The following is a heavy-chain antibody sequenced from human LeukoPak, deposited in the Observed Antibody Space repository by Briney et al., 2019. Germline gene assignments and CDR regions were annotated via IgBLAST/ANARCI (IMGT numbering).Heavy chain of an antibody. J-gene: IGHJ4*02. V-gene: IGHV4-4*02. CDR1: GGSIGDDYW. CDR3: LRSHGAY. D-gene: IGHD3-10*01. Sequence: KPSETLSLTCAVSGGSIGDDYWWTWVRQPPGKGLEWIGEIYHSGSTDYNPSLKGRVTISLDKSKSQFSLKLSSVTAAVTAVYYCLRSHGAYWGQGTLVTVSS. CDR2: IYHSGST.